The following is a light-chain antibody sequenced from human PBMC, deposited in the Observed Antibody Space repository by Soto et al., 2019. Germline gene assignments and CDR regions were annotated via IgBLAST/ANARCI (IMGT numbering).Light chain of an antibody. V-gene: IGKV3-15*01. Sequence: EVVLTQSPATLSVSPGERATLSCRASQTVGTNLAWYQQRPGQAPRLLIYGASTRATGIPARFSGSGSGSEFTLTISSLQSDDFAVYYCQQYDKWPLFTFGPGTRVDNK. CDR1: QTVGTN. CDR3: QQYDKWPLFT. J-gene: IGKJ3*01. CDR2: GAS.